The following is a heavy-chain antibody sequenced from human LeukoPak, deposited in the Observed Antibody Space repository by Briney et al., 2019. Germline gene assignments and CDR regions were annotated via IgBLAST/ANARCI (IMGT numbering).Heavy chain of an antibody. J-gene: IGHJ4*02. Sequence: EGSLRLSCAASGFTLSSYETNWVRQAPGKGLEWVANIKQDGSEKYYVDSVKGRFTISRDNAKNSLFLQMNSLRAEDTAVYYCAREYSAMVIYYWGQGTLVTVSS. D-gene: IGHD5-18*01. CDR1: GFTLSSYE. V-gene: IGHV3-7*01. CDR3: AREYSAMVIYY. CDR2: IKQDGSEK.